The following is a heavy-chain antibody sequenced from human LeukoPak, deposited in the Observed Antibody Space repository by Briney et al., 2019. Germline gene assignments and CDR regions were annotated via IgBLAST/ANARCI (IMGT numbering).Heavy chain of an antibody. J-gene: IGHJ5*02. D-gene: IGHD6-13*01. CDR3: ARDRIAAAGTGSNWFDP. CDR2: INSDGSST. CDR1: GFTFSSYW. Sequence: GSLRLSCAASGFTFSSYWMHWVRQAPGKGLVWVSRINSDGSSTSYADSVKGRFTISRDNAKNTLYLQMNSLRAEDTAVYYCARDRIAAAGTGSNWFDPWGQGTLVTVSS. V-gene: IGHV3-74*01.